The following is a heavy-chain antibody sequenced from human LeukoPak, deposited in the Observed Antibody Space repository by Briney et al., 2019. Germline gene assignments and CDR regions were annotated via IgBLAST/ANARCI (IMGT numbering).Heavy chain of an antibody. CDR3: VGGQQLGFDY. CDR2: ISSSGSYI. Sequence: PGGSLRLSCAASGLTFSSYSMNWVRQAPGKGLEWVSSISSSGSYIYYADSVKGRFTISRDNAKNSLYLQMNSLRAEDTAVYYCVGGQQLGFDYWGQGTLVTVSS. V-gene: IGHV3-21*01. D-gene: IGHD6-13*01. J-gene: IGHJ4*02. CDR1: GLTFSSYS.